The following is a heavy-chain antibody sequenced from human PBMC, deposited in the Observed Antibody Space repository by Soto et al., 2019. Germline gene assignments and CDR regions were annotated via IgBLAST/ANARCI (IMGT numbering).Heavy chain of an antibody. CDR3: ASYYYDSSGLWAPFDY. V-gene: IGHV1-69*06. Sequence: SVKVSCKASGGTFSSYAISWVRQAPGQGLEWMGGIIPIFGTANYAQKFQGRVTITAGKSTSTAYMELSSLRSEDTAVYYCASYYYDSSGLWAPFDYWGQGTLVTVSS. CDR1: GGTFSSYA. CDR2: IIPIFGTA. D-gene: IGHD3-22*01. J-gene: IGHJ4*02.